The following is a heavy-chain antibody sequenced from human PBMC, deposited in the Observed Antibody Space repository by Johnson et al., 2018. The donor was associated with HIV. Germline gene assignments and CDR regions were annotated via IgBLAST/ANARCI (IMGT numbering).Heavy chain of an antibody. CDR1: GFTFSDVW. J-gene: IGHJ3*02. CDR2: IKRQIDGGTT. V-gene: IGHV3-15*01. D-gene: IGHD6-13*01. CDR3: ASGLAAARGAFDI. Sequence: VQLVESGGGVVQPGGSLRLSCAASGFTFSDVWMTWVRQAPGRGLEWVGRIKRQIDGGTTDYATPVKGRFTFSRDDSKNSLYLQMNSLNTEDTAVYYCASGLAAARGAFDIWGQGTMVTVSS.